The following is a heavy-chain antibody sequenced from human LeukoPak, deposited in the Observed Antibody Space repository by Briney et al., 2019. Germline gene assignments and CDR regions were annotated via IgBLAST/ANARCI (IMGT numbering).Heavy chain of an antibody. CDR2: IYPGDSDT. Sequence: GESLKISCKGSGYSFSSYWIGWVRQMPGKGLECMGIIYPGDSDTRYSPSFQGQVTISADKSINTAYLQWSSLKATDTGIYYCARQYGRPFDYWGQGTLVTVSS. CDR3: ARQYGRPFDY. J-gene: IGHJ4*02. CDR1: GYSFSSYW. D-gene: IGHD4-17*01. V-gene: IGHV5-51*01.